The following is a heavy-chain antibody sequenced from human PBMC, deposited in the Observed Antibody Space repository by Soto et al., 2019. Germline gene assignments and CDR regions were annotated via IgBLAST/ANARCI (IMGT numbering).Heavy chain of an antibody. J-gene: IGHJ4*02. CDR3: TTDVLYRWVGFPRFDL. D-gene: IGHD6-13*01. CDR1: GFTFSYAW. CDR2: IKSKTNDGTT. Sequence: EVQLVESGGGLVKPGGSLRLSCVGSGFTFSYAWMNWVRQAPGKGLEWVGRIKSKTNDGTTDYAAPVKGRFTISRADSKNTLYLQMNSLKTEDTAVYFCTTDVLYRWVGFPRFDLWGQGTPVTVSS. V-gene: IGHV3-15*07.